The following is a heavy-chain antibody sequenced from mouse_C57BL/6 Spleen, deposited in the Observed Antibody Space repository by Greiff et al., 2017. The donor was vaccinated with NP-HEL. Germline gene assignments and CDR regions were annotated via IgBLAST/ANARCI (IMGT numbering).Heavy chain of an antibody. CDR3: ARAITTTGFAY. D-gene: IGHD1-1*01. V-gene: IGHV5-4*03. Sequence: DVMLVESGGGLVKPGGSLKLSCAASGFTFSSYAMSWVRQTPEKRLEWVATISDGGSYTYYPDNVKGRFTISRDNAKNNLYLQMSHLKSEDTAMYYCARAITTTGFAYWGQGTLVTVSA. CDR1: GFTFSSYA. CDR2: ISDGGSYT. J-gene: IGHJ3*01.